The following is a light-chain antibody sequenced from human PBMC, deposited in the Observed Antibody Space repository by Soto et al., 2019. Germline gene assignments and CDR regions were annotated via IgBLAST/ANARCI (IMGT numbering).Light chain of an antibody. Sequence: QSALKQPPSVSGAPGQRVTISCTGSSSNIGAGYDVQWYQQLPGTAPKLLMYGNTNRPSGVPDRFSGSKSGTSASLAITGLQAEDEADYYCQSYDSSLTALYVFGTGTKSPS. CDR3: QSYDSSLTALYV. J-gene: IGLJ1*01. V-gene: IGLV1-40*01. CDR2: GNT. CDR1: SSNIGAGYD.